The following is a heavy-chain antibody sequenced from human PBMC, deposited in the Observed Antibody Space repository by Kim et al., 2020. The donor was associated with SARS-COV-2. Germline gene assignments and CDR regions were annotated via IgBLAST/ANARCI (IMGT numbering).Heavy chain of an antibody. V-gene: IGHV3-23*01. Sequence: GGSLRLSCAASGFTFSSYAMSWVRQAPGKGLEWVSAISGSGGSTYYADSVKGRFTISRDNSKNTLYLQMNSLRAEDTAVYYCAKNKQYQLLYRTRGYGWFDPWGQGTLVTVSS. J-gene: IGHJ5*02. CDR1: GFTFSSYA. CDR3: AKNKQYQLLYRTRGYGWFDP. D-gene: IGHD2-2*02. CDR2: ISGSGGST.